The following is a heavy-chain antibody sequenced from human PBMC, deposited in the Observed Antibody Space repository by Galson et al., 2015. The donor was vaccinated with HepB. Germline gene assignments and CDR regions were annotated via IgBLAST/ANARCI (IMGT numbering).Heavy chain of an antibody. D-gene: IGHD1-7*01. J-gene: IGHJ4*02. CDR1: GGTFSNYA. V-gene: IGHV1-69*13. CDR2: IAPIFNTP. CDR3: AREKATGTPYFLDY. Sequence: SVKVSCKASGGTFSNYAISWVRQAPGQGLEWMGGIAPIFNTPSYAQKFQGRVTITADDSTSTAYMELSSLRSEDTAVYYCAREKATGTPYFLDYWGQGTLVTVSS.